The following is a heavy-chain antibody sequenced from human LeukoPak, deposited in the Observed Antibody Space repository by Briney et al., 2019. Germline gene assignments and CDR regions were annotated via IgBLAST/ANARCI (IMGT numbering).Heavy chain of an antibody. CDR3: ARDSVYYDSSGYYPSTFDY. CDR2: ISSSGSTI. D-gene: IGHD3-22*01. CDR1: GFTFSSYG. J-gene: IGHJ4*02. V-gene: IGHV3-48*04. Sequence: PGGSLRLSCAAPGFTFSSYGMNWVRQAPGKGLEWVSYISSSGSTIYYADSVKGRFTISRDNAKNSLYLQMNSLRAEDTAVYYCARDSVYYDSSGYYPSTFDYWGQGTLVTVSS.